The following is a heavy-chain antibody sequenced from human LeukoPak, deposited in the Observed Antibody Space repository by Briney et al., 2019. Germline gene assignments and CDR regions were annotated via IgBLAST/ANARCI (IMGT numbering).Heavy chain of an antibody. D-gene: IGHD3-10*01. CDR3: ARHVYGSGSYYRGAFDI. Sequence: PGGSLRLSCAASGFTFSNYAMHWVRQAPGRGLEWVAVISYDGSNKYYADSVKGRFTVSRDNSENTLYLQMNNLRPEDTAVHYCARHVYGSGSYYRGAFDIWGQGTMVTVSS. J-gene: IGHJ3*02. V-gene: IGHV3-30-3*01. CDR2: ISYDGSNK. CDR1: GFTFSNYA.